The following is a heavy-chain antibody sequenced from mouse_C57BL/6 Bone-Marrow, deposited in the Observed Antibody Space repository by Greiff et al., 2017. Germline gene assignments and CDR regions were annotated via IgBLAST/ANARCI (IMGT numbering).Heavy chain of an antibody. CDR3: ARDYYGGSSFAY. CDR2: ISDGGSYA. V-gene: IGHV5-4*01. J-gene: IGHJ3*01. CDR1: GFTFSSYA. Sequence: EVMLVESGGGLVKPGGSLKLSCAASGFTFSSYAMSWVRQTPEKGLEWVATISDGGSYAYYPDNVQGRFTISRDNAKNNLYLQMRHLRSEDTAVYDCARDYYGGSSFAYWGQGTLVTVSA. D-gene: IGHD1-1*01.